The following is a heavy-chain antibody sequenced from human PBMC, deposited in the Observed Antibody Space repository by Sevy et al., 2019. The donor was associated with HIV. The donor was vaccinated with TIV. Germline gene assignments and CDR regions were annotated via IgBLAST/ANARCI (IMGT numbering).Heavy chain of an antibody. V-gene: IGHV1-69*13. Sequence: ASVKVSCKASGGTFSSYAISWVRQAPGQGLEWMGGIIPIFGTANYAQTFQGRVTITADESTSTAYMELSSLRSEDTAVYYCARDSRAYYDILTGRYGMDVWGQGTTVTVSS. CDR1: GGTFSSYA. J-gene: IGHJ6*02. D-gene: IGHD3-9*01. CDR2: IIPIFGTA. CDR3: ARDSRAYYDILTGRYGMDV.